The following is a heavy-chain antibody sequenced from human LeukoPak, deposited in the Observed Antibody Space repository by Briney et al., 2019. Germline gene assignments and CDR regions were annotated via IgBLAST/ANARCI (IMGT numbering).Heavy chain of an antibody. D-gene: IGHD6-13*01. CDR1: GFTFSNYA. CDR2: IWYDGSNK. Sequence: GGCLRLSCAASGFTFSNYAMTWVRQAPGKGLEWVAVIWYDGSNKYYADSVKGRFTISRDNSKNTLYLQMNSLRAEDTAVYYCVRSSSPDYWGQGTLVTVSS. J-gene: IGHJ4*02. CDR3: VRSSSPDY. V-gene: IGHV3-33*08.